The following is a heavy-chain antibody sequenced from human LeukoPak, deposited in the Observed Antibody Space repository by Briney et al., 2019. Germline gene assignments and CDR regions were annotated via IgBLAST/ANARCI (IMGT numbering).Heavy chain of an antibody. CDR3: ARGSAQWLVRRGWFDP. J-gene: IGHJ5*02. CDR1: GFTVSNNY. CDR2: IYYSGST. Sequence: PGGSLRLSCAASGFTVSNNYWSWVRQPPGKGLEWIGYIYYSGSTNYNPSLKSRVTISVDTSKNQFSLKLTSVTAADTAVYYCARGSAQWLVRRGWFDPWGQGTLVTVSS. V-gene: IGHV4-59*02. D-gene: IGHD6-19*01.